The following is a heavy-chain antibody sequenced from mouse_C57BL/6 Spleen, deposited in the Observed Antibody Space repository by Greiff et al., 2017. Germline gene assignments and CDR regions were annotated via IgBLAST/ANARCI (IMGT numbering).Heavy chain of an antibody. V-gene: IGHV1-80*01. J-gene: IGHJ3*01. Sequence: VQLQQSGAELVKPGASVKISCKASGYAFSSYWMNWVKQRPGKGLEWIGQIYPGDGDTNYNGKFKGKATLTADKSSSTAYMQLSSLTSEDSAVYFCARIGYSNYLGAYWGQGTLVTVSA. CDR2: IYPGDGDT. CDR3: ARIGYSNYLGAY. CDR1: GYAFSSYW. D-gene: IGHD2-5*01.